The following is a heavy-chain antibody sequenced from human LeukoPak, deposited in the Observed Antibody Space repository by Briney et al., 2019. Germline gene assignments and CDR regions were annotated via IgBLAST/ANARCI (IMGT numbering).Heavy chain of an antibody. CDR3: ARDGYYYDSSGYYYHGDY. CDR2: ISAYNGHT. CDR1: GYTFTSYG. V-gene: IGHV1-18*01. Sequence: ASVKVSCKASGYTFTSYGISWVRQAPGQGLEGMGWISAYNGHTNYPQKLQGRVTMTTDTSTSTAYMELRSLRSDDTAVYYCARDGYYYDSSGYYYHGDYWGQGTLVTVSS. D-gene: IGHD3-22*01. J-gene: IGHJ4*02.